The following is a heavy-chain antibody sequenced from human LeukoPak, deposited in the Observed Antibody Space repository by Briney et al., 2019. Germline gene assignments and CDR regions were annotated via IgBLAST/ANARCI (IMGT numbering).Heavy chain of an antibody. CDR2: ISAYNGNT. Sequence: ASVTVSCKASGYTFTSYGISWVRQAPGQGLEWMGWISAYNGNTNYAQKLQGRVTMTRDTSTSTVYMELSSLRSEDTAVYYCARDGGSYYFDYWGQGTLVTVSS. V-gene: IGHV1-18*01. J-gene: IGHJ4*02. CDR3: ARDGGSYYFDY. D-gene: IGHD1-26*01. CDR1: GYTFTSYG.